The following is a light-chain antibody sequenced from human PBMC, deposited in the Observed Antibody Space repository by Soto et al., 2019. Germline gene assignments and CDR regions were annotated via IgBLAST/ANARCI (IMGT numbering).Light chain of an antibody. Sequence: DIQMTQSPSTLSASEGDRVTITCRASQNINNWLAWYQQKPGKAPKLLIYRASSLENGVPSRFSGRGSGTDFIFTITSLQPDDFATHYCQQYSSDSTFGQGTKVEIK. J-gene: IGKJ1*01. CDR3: QQYSSDST. V-gene: IGKV1-5*03. CDR2: RAS. CDR1: QNINNW.